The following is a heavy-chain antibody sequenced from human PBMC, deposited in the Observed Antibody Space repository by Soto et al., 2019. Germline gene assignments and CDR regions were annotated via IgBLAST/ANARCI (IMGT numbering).Heavy chain of an antibody. J-gene: IGHJ4*02. CDR2: ISSDGNKI. CDR1: GFSLRAFG. D-gene: IGHD1-26*01. V-gene: IGHV3-30*18. CDR3: AKVGDVYNFFFDY. Sequence: SLRLSCGASGFSLRAFGMHWVRQAPGKGLEWLAVISSDGNKIYYGDSVKGRFTISRDISRNTLYLQMNSLRPEDTAIYYCAKVGDVYNFFFDYWGQGTPVTVSS.